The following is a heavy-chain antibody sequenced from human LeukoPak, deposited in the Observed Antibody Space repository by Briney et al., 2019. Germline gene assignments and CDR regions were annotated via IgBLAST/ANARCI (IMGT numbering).Heavy chain of an antibody. CDR2: INHSGST. D-gene: IGHD5-18*01. CDR3: ARHRSKGGYRSEGLDY. CDR1: GGSFSGYY. J-gene: IGHJ4*02. V-gene: IGHV4-34*01. Sequence: SETLSLTCAVYGGSFSGYYWSWIRQPPGKGLEWIGEINHSGSTNYNPSLKSRVTISVDTSKNQFSLKLSSVTAADTAVYYCARHRSKGGYRSEGLDYWGQGTLVTVSS.